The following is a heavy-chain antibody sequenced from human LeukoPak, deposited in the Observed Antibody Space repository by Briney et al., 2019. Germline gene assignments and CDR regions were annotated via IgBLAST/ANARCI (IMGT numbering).Heavy chain of an antibody. D-gene: IGHD2-15*01. CDR1: GASISSHY. V-gene: IGHV4-59*11. CDR3: ASRAHCSGGSCYGNWLDP. CDR2: IPYSGIT. Sequence: SETLSLTCTVSGASISSHYWSWIRQSPGKGLEWIGYIPYSGITNYNPSLKSRVTISVDTSKNHFSLRLSSVTAADTAVYYCASRAHCSGGSCYGNWLDPWGQGTLVTVSS. J-gene: IGHJ5*02.